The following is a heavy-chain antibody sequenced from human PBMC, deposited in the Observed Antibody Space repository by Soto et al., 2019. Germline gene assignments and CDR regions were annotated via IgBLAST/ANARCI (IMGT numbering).Heavy chain of an antibody. CDR2: ISGNSDYI. J-gene: IGHJ4*02. Sequence: GSLRLSCAGSGFTFRTFTMYLVRQAPGKGLAWVSSISGNSDYIHYADSVKGRFIISRDNAKHSLYLQMNSLTGEDTAVYFCARDPLLNTAIVWGQGT. D-gene: IGHD5-18*01. CDR1: GFTFRTFT. CDR3: ARDPLLNTAIV. V-gene: IGHV3-21*01.